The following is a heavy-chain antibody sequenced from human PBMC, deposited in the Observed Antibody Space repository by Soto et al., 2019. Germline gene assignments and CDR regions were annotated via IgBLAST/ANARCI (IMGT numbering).Heavy chain of an antibody. D-gene: IGHD4-4*01. Sequence: GGSLRLSCAASGFTFSSYDMHWVRQATGKGLEWVSAIGTAGDTYYPGSVKGRFTISRENAKNSLYLQMNSLRAEDTAVYYCARGDGYNNYYFDYWGQGTLVTVSS. J-gene: IGHJ4*02. V-gene: IGHV3-13*01. CDR1: GFTFSSYD. CDR3: ARGDGYNNYYFDY. CDR2: IGTAGDT.